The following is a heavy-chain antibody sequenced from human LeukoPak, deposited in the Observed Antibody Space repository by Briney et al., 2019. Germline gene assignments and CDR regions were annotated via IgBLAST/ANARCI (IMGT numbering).Heavy chain of an antibody. Sequence: PSETLSLTCTVSGGSISSYYWSWIRQPPGKGLEWIGYIYYSGSTNYNPSLKSRVTISVDTSKNQFSLKLSSVTAADTAVHYCARGGGYSYAKKYWFDPWGQGTLVTVSS. V-gene: IGHV4-59*01. D-gene: IGHD5-18*01. CDR2: IYYSGST. CDR1: GGSISSYY. CDR3: ARGGGYSYAKKYWFDP. J-gene: IGHJ5*02.